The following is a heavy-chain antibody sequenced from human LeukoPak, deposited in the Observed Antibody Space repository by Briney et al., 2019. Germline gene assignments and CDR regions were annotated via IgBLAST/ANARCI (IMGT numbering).Heavy chain of an antibody. V-gene: IGHV4-59*01. CDR1: GGSISSFY. J-gene: IGHJ4*02. Sequence: PSETLSLTCTVSGGSISSFYWNWIRQPPGKGLEWIGYIYYSGSTYYNPSLKSRVTISVDTSKNQFSLKLSSVTAADTAVYYCARDTGGRTFDYWGQGTLVTVSS. CDR3: ARDTGGRTFDY. D-gene: IGHD3-16*01. CDR2: IYYSGST.